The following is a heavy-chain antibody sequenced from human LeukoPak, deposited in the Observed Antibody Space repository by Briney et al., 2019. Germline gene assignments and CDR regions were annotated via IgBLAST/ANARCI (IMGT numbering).Heavy chain of an antibody. CDR2: ISSSGSTI. V-gene: IGHV3-48*03. D-gene: IGHD5-24*01. CDR3: ARVGRDGYNYYYYYYMDV. J-gene: IGHJ6*03. Sequence: GGSLRLSCAASGFTFSSYGMNWVRQAPGKGLEWVSYISSSGSTIYYADSVKGRFTISRDNAKNSLYLQMNSLRAEDTAVYYCARVGRDGYNYYYYYYMDVWGKGTTVTVSS. CDR1: GFTFSSYG.